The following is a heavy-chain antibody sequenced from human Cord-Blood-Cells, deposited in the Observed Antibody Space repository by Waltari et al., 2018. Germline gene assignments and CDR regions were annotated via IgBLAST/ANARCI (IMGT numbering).Heavy chain of an antibody. CDR1: GFTFDDYA. Sequence: EVQLVESGGGLVQPGRSLRLSCAASGFTFDDYAMHWVRQAPGKGLEWVSGISWNSCSIGYADYVKGRFTISRDNAKNSLYLQMNSLRAEYTALYYCAKDIVPVYDFWSGYDAFDIWGQGTMVTVSS. CDR3: AKDIVPVYDFWSGYDAFDI. D-gene: IGHD3-3*01. J-gene: IGHJ3*02. V-gene: IGHV3-9*01. CDR2: ISWNSCSI.